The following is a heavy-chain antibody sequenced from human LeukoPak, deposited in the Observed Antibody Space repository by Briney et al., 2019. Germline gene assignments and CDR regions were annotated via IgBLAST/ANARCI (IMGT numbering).Heavy chain of an antibody. V-gene: IGHV1-46*01. CDR2: INPSGGST. Sequence: ASVKVSCKASGYTFISYYMHWVRQAPGQGLEWMGIINPSGGSTSYAQKFRGRVTMTRDTSTSTVYMELSSLRSEDTAVYYCARAKGATPHFDYWGQGTLVTVSS. D-gene: IGHD1-26*01. CDR3: ARAKGATPHFDY. CDR1: GYTFISYY. J-gene: IGHJ4*02.